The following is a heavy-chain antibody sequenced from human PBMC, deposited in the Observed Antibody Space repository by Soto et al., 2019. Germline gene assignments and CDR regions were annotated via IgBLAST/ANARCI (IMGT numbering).Heavy chain of an antibody. V-gene: IGHV1-69*02. D-gene: IGHD3-16*01. J-gene: IGHJ4*02. CDR3: ATDVDLPYEF. CDR2: IIPIIGKP. CDR1: GGTFSSYT. Sequence: QVQLVQSGAEVKKPGSSVKVSCKTSGGTFSSYTVNWVRQAPGKGPEWMGRIIPIIGKPNYAQKFQGRVTITADTSTSTAYMEVTSLRSEDTAVYYCATDVDLPYEFWGQGTLVTVS.